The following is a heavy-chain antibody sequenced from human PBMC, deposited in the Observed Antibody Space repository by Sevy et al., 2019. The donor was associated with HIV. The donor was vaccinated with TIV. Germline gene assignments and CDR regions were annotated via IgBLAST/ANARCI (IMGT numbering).Heavy chain of an antibody. CDR2: INSDGSTT. Sequence: GGSLKLSCAASGFTFSSSWMHWVRQAPGKGLVWVSRINSDGSTTNYADSVKGRFTISRDNAKNTLYLQMDSLRAEDTAVYFCARVNVPAASWGQGTLVTVSS. V-gene: IGHV3-74*01. CDR3: ARVNVPAAS. J-gene: IGHJ4*02. D-gene: IGHD2-2*01. CDR1: GFTFSSSW.